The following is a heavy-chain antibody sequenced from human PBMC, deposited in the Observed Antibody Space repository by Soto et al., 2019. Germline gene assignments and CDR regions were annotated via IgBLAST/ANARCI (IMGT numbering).Heavy chain of an antibody. J-gene: IGHJ5*02. CDR2: IYYSGST. CDR1: GGSISSYY. CDR3: ARHDSAAPYLYCSSTSCPFDP. D-gene: IGHD2-2*01. V-gene: IGHV4-59*08. Sequence: SETLSLTCTVSGGSISSYYWSWIRQPPGKGLEWIGYIYYSGSTNYNPSLKSRVTISVDTSKNQFSLKLSSVTAADTAVYYCARHDSAAPYLYCSSTSCPFDPWGQGTLVTVSS.